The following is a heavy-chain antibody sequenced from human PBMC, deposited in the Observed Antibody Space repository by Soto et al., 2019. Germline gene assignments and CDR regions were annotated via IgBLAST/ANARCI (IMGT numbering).Heavy chain of an antibody. CDR2: IWYDGSNK. J-gene: IGHJ4*02. CDR1: GFTFSTYG. V-gene: IGHV3-33*01. CDR3: GRDGALGDTAVVDS. D-gene: IGHD5-18*01. Sequence: QVQLVESGGGVVQPGKSLRLSCAASGFTFSTYGMHWVRQAPGKGLEWVAVIWYDGSNKYHGDSLKGRFTISRDNSKKPMYRQINNLRAEDTAVYYCGRDGALGDTAVVDSWGQGTLVTVSP.